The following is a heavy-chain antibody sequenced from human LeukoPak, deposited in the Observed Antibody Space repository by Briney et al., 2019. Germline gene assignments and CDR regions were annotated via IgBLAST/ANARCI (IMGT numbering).Heavy chain of an antibody. CDR2: ISSSGSTI. Sequence: GGSLRLSCAASGFTFSDYYMSWIRQAPGKGLEWVSYISSSGSTIYYADSVKGRFTISRDNAKNSLYLQMNSLRAEDTAVYYCARVGGRTMIVVVPPDYWGQGTLVTVSS. CDR1: GFTFSDYY. D-gene: IGHD3-22*01. J-gene: IGHJ4*02. CDR3: ARVGGRTMIVVVPPDY. V-gene: IGHV3-11*04.